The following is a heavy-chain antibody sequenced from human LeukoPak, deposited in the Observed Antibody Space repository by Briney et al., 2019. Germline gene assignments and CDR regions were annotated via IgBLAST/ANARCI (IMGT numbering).Heavy chain of an antibody. CDR1: GSTFSAYS. J-gene: IGHJ4*02. Sequence: GGSLRLSCAASGSTFSAYSMNWVRQAPGKGLEWISYIGISSGNTKYADSVKGRFTISGDKAKNSLYLQMNSLRVEDTAVYYCARDYKYAFDNWGQGTLVTVSS. D-gene: IGHD5-24*01. V-gene: IGHV3-48*01. CDR3: ARDYKYAFDN. CDR2: IGISSGNT.